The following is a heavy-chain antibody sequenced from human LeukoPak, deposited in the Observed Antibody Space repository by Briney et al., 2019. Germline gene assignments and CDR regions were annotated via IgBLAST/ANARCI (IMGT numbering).Heavy chain of an antibody. CDR3: AKEGGLVAGTGNWLDP. D-gene: IGHD6-19*01. CDR1: GCSFTGYG. Sequence: ASVKVSCKASGCSFTGYGITWVRQAPGQGLEWMGWISGYSGNTKYAQKLQGRVTMTTDTSTSTAYMELRSLRSDDTAVYYCAKEGGLVAGTGNWLDPWGQGTLVTVSS. CDR2: ISGYSGNT. V-gene: IGHV1-18*01. J-gene: IGHJ5*02.